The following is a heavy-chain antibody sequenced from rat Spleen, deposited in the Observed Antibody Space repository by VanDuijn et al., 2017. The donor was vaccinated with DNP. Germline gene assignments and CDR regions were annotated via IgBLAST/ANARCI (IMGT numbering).Heavy chain of an antibody. CDR1: GFTFSDYN. CDR3: ARHGDYYDGYYGYLDF. V-gene: IGHV5-7*01. J-gene: IGHJ1*01. Sequence: AASGFTFSDYNMAWVRQAPKKGLEWVATISYDGSSTYYRDSVKGRFTISRDNAKSTLYLQMDSLRSEDTATYYCARHGDYYDGYYGYLDFWGPGTMVTVSS. D-gene: IGHD1-12*03. CDR2: ISYDGSST.